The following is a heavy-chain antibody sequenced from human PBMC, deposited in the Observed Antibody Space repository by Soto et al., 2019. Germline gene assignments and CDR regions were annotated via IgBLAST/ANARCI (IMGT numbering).Heavy chain of an antibody. CDR2: IRSKANSYAT. D-gene: IGHD3-10*01. CDR1: GFTFSGSA. CDR3: TRPHVRGNSWFDP. V-gene: IGHV3-73*01. Sequence: GGSLRLSCAASGFTFSGSAMHWVRQASGKGLEWVGRIRSKANSYATAYAASVKGRFTISRDDSKNTAYLQMNSLKTEDTAVYYCTRPHVRGNSWFDPWGQGTLVTVSS. J-gene: IGHJ5*02.